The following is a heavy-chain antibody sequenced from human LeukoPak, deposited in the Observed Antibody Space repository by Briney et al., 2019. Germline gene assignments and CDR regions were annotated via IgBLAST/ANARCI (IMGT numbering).Heavy chain of an antibody. V-gene: IGHV4-39*01. CDR3: AGVYSGYDYYMDV. D-gene: IGHD1-26*01. CDR2: IYYSGST. CDR1: GGSISSSSYY. J-gene: IGHJ6*03. Sequence: PSETLSLTCTVSGGSISSSSYYWGWIRQPPGKGLEWIGSIYYSGSTYYNPSLKSRVTISVDTSKNQFSLKLSSVTAADTAVYYCAGVYSGYDYYMDVWGKGTTVTVS.